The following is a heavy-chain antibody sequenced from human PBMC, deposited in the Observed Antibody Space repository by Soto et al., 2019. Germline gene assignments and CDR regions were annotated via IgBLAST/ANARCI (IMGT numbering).Heavy chain of an antibody. CDR2: IGPYTGVT. Sequence: GASVKVSCKASGYTFTSYGFSWVRQAPGQGLEWMGWIGPYTGVTNYAQKLQGRVTMTTDTSTSTAYMELRSLRSDDTAVYYCARDGDGPGRRYAYRGQGTLVTVSS. J-gene: IGHJ4*02. D-gene: IGHD3-10*01. CDR3: ARDGDGPGRRYAY. V-gene: IGHV1-18*01. CDR1: GYTFTSYG.